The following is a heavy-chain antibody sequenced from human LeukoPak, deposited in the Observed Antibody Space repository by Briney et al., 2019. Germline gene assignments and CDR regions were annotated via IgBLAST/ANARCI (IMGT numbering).Heavy chain of an antibody. D-gene: IGHD6-13*01. CDR1: GFTFSSHW. CDR2: INTDGTST. V-gene: IGHV3-74*01. CDR3: ARVLIAATGRDC. J-gene: IGHJ4*02. Sequence: GGSLRLSCAASGFTFSSHWMPWVRQAPGKGLVWVSRINTDGTSTSYADSVKGRFTISRDNAKNTLYLQMNSLRAEDTAVYYCARVLIAATGRDCWGQGTLVTVSS.